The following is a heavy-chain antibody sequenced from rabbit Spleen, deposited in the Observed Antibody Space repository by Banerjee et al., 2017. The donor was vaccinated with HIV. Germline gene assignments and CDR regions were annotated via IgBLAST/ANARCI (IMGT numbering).Heavy chain of an antibody. D-gene: IGHD4-1*01. CDR3: ARAIVPWLGLTRLDL. J-gene: IGHJ3*01. V-gene: IGHV1S45*01. CDR1: GFTISSSYW. Sequence: QEELEESGGDLVKPEGSLTLTCTASGFTISSSYWICWVRQAPGKGLEWIGIIYAAKGSTDYASWVNGRFTISSDNAQSTVDLKMTSLTAADTATYFCARAIVPWLGLTRLDLWGQGTLVTVS. CDR2: IYAAKGST.